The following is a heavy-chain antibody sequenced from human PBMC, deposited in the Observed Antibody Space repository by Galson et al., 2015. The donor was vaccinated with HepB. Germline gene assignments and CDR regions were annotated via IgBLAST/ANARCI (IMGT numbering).Heavy chain of an antibody. V-gene: IGHV1-2*02. CDR3: ARVSTDYYDSSGYYYVAEYFQH. Sequence: SVKVSCKASGGTFSSYAISWVRQAPGQGLEWMGGIIPNSGGTNYAQKFQGRVTMTRDTSISTAYMELSRLRSDDTAVYYCARVSTDYYDSSGYYYVAEYFQHWGQGTLVTVSS. D-gene: IGHD3-22*01. CDR1: GGTFSSYA. CDR2: IIPNSGGT. J-gene: IGHJ1*01.